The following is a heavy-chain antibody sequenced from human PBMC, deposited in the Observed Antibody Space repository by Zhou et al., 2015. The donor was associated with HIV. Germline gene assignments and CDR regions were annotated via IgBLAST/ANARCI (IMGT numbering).Heavy chain of an antibody. J-gene: IGHJ3*02. D-gene: IGHD3-22*01. CDR3: ASSSGNYDYAFDI. V-gene: IGHV1-69*17. CDR1: GGTFSGSD. Sequence: LVQSGTEVRKPGSSVKVSCKASGGTFSGSDLSWVRQAPGQGLEWMGRITPMFDIHTYAEKFRARLNITVDRHTSAAFMELSSLRSEDAAVYYCASSSGNYDYAFDIWGQGTKVIVSS. CDR2: ITPMFDIH.